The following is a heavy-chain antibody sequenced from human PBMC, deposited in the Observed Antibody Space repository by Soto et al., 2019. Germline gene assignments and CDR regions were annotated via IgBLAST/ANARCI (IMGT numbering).Heavy chain of an antibody. V-gene: IGHV4-39*01. CDR3: ARHEAAVAGTGSYRMDV. J-gene: IGHJ6*02. CDR2: IYYSGST. D-gene: IGHD6-19*01. CDR1: GGSISSSSYY. Sequence: PSETLSLTCTVSGGSISSSSYYWGWIRQPPGKGLEWIGSIYYSGSTYYNPSLKSRVTISVDTSKNQFSLKLSSVTAADTAVYYCARHEAAVAGTGSYRMDVWGQGTTVTVSS.